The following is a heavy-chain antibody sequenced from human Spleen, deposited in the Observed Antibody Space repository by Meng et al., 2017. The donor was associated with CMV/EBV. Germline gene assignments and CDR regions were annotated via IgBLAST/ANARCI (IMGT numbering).Heavy chain of an antibody. CDR3: ARDPRVNGMDV. V-gene: IGHV4-39*07. J-gene: IGHJ6*02. D-gene: IGHD3-10*01. CDR1: GGSISSSSYY. CDR2: ISYTGST. Sequence: GSLRLSCTVSGGSISSSSYYWGWIRQPPGKGLEWIGSISYTGSTYYNPSLNSRVAISVDTSKKQFSLKLSSVTAADTAVYYCARDPRVNGMDVWGQGTTVTVSS.